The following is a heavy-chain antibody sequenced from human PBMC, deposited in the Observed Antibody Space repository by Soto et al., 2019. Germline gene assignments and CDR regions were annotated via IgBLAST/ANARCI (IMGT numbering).Heavy chain of an antibody. Sequence: PSETLSLTCTVSGGSVSSGSYYWSWIRQPPGKGLECIGYIYYSGSTNYNPSLKSRVTISVDTSKNQFSLKLSSVTAADTAVYYCARGGVEMDFDYWGQGTLVTVS. D-gene: IGHD3-10*01. CDR2: IYYSGST. V-gene: IGHV4-61*01. J-gene: IGHJ4*02. CDR1: GGSVSSGSYY. CDR3: ARGGVEMDFDY.